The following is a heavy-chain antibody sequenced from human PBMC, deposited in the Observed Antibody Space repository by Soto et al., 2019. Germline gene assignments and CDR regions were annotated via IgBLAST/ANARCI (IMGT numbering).Heavy chain of an antibody. Sequence: SVNVSCKPSGYSFTIYGIAWARQAPGQGLEWMGWINTYNGNTNYAQNLQGRVTLTTDTSTSTAYMELTSLRSNDTAIYYCAMVDVYVTPSPQDVWGQGTTVTVSS. CDR3: AMVDVYVTPSPQDV. CDR2: INTYNGNT. V-gene: IGHV1-18*01. J-gene: IGHJ6*02. CDR1: GYSFTIYG. D-gene: IGHD3-16*01.